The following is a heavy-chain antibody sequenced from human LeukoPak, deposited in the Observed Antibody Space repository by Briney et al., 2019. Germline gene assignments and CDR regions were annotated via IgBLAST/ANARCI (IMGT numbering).Heavy chain of an antibody. D-gene: IGHD5-24*01. J-gene: IGHJ1*01. Sequence: SETLPLTCTVSGDSISSITYYWAWIRQPPGKGLEWIGSICNGRTTYYNPSLKGRVTMSIDTSKNQFSLKVTSVTAADTAVYYCARHFSEDGYNAAPFQYWGQGTLVTVSS. CDR3: ARHFSEDGYNAAPFQY. V-gene: IGHV4-39*01. CDR2: ICNGRTT. CDR1: GDSISSITYY.